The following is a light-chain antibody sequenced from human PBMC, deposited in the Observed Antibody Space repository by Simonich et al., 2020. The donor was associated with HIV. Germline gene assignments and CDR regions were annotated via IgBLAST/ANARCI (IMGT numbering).Light chain of an antibody. CDR2: DDN. CDR1: SGNVASNY. CDR3: QSYDSNNHWV. V-gene: IGLV6-57*03. J-gene: IGLJ3*02. Sequence: NFMLTQPRSVSESPGKTVTISCTRSSGNVASNYVQWYQQRPGSDPTTVIYDDNQRPSGVPDRFSGSIDSSSNSASLTSSGLTTEDEADYFCQSYDSNNHWVFGGGTKLTVL.